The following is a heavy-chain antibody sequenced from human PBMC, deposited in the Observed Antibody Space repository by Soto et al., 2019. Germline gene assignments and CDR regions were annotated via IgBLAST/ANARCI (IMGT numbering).Heavy chain of an antibody. D-gene: IGHD6-19*01. CDR1: GYSFTSYW. CDR2: IYPGDSDT. J-gene: IGHJ6*02. CDR3: ARQCSSGWSKYYYYGMDV. Sequence: PGESLKISCKGSGYSFTSYWIGWVRQMPGKGLEWMGIIYPGDSDTRYSPSFQGQVTISADKSISTAYLQWSSLKASDTAMYYCARQCSSGWSKYYYYGMDVWGQGTTVTVSS. V-gene: IGHV5-51*01.